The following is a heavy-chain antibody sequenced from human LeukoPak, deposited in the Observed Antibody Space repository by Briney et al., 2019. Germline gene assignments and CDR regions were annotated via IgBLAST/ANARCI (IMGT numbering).Heavy chain of an antibody. CDR2: INPNSGGT. V-gene: IGHV1-2*02. D-gene: IGHD3-3*01. CDR1: GYTFTGYY. CDR3: GAGSLEWSHYYYNMNV. Sequence: ASVKVSCKASGYTFTGYYMHWVRQAPGQGLEWMGWINPNSGGTNYAQKFQGRVTMTEDTSTDTAYMELSSLRSEDTAVYYCGAGSLEWSHYYYNMNVWGKGTTVTVAS. J-gene: IGHJ6*04.